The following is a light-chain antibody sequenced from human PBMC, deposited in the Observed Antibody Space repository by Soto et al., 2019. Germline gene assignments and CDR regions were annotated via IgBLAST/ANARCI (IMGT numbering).Light chain of an antibody. CDR3: QQANSFPIT. Sequence: DIQMTQSPSSVSASVGDRVTITCRASQGLSSWLAWYQQTPGKAPKLLIYSGSSLQSGVSSRFSGSGGGTDFTLTISNLQPEDFATYYCQQANSFPITFGQGTRLEIK. V-gene: IGKV1D-12*01. J-gene: IGKJ5*01. CDR1: QGLSSW. CDR2: SGS.